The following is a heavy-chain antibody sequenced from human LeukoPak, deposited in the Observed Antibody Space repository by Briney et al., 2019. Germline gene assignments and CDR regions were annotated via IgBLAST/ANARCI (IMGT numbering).Heavy chain of an antibody. Sequence: QPGGSLRLSCAASGFTFSSYAMSWVRQAPGKGLEWVSAISGSGGSTYYADSVKGRFTISRDNSKNTLYLQMNSPRAEDTAVYYCAKGGYYYYYMDVWGRGTTVTVSS. J-gene: IGHJ6*03. CDR2: ISGSGGST. V-gene: IGHV3-23*01. D-gene: IGHD3-16*01. CDR3: AKGGYYYYYMDV. CDR1: GFTFSSYA.